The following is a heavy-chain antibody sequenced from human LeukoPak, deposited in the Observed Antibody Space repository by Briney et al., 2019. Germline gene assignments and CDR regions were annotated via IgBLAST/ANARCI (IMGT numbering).Heavy chain of an antibody. V-gene: IGHV1-2*06. J-gene: IGHJ4*02. CDR1: GYTFTGYY. D-gene: IGHD6-6*01. Sequence: ASVKVSCKASGYTFTGYYMHWVRQAPGKGLEWMGRINPNSGGTNYAQKFQGRVTMTRDTSISTAYMELSRLRSDDTAVYYCARERITARVIATPVGTAPDYWGQGTLVAVSS. CDR2: INPNSGGT. CDR3: ARERITARVIATPVGTAPDY.